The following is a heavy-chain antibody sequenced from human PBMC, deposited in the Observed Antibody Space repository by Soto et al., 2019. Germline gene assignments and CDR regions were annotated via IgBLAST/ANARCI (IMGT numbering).Heavy chain of an antibody. D-gene: IGHD6-6*01. Sequence: QVQLQESGPGLVKPSETLSLTCTASGGSISSYYWSWIRQPPGKGLEWIGYIYYSGSTNYNPSLKSRVTISVDTSKNQFSLKLSSVTAADTAVYYCARSAKAARPYWFDPWGQGTLVTVSS. J-gene: IGHJ5*02. V-gene: IGHV4-59*01. CDR1: GGSISSYY. CDR2: IYYSGST. CDR3: ARSAKAARPYWFDP.